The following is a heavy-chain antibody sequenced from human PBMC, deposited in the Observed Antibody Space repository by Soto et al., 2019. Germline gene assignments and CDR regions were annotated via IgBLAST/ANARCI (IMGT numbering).Heavy chain of an antibody. D-gene: IGHD3-22*01. V-gene: IGHV4-39*01. J-gene: IGHJ4*02. CDR2: ISYSGST. CDR1: GGSISSTSYF. Sequence: SETLSLTCTVSGGSISSTSYFWGWTRQPQGKGLEWIGSISYSGSTYYNPSLKSRVTISVDTSKNEFSLKLSSVSAADTAMYYCARAQGGNSVIVASIWGQGTLVTVS. CDR3: ARAQGGNSVIVASI.